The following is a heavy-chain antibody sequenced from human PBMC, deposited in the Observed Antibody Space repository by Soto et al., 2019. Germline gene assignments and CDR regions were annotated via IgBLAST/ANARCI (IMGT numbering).Heavy chain of an antibody. V-gene: IGHV4-59*01. D-gene: IGHD3-22*01. CDR3: ARYKYHSSGPSAY. CDR2: IYYSGIT. Sequence: SETLSLTCTVSGGSISSYYWSWIRQPPGKGLEWIGYIYYSGITNYNPSLKSRVTISVDTSKNQFSLKLSSVTAADTAVYYCARYKYHSSGPSAYWGQGTLVTVS. CDR1: GGSISSYY. J-gene: IGHJ4*02.